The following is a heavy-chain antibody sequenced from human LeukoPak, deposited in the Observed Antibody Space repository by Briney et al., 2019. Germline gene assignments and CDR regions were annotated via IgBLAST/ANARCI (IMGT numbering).Heavy chain of an antibody. CDR2: ISSGGRYV. Sequence: GGSLRLSCAASGFSFSTYSMNWVRQAPGKGLEWVSSISSGGRYVYYADSAKGRFTISRDNAKNSLYLQMNSLRAEDTAVYYCTRDVRDEYTSGWYPIGYWGQGTLVTVSS. CDR1: GFSFSTYS. D-gene: IGHD6-19*01. CDR3: TRDVRDEYTSGWYPIGY. J-gene: IGHJ4*02. V-gene: IGHV3-21*01.